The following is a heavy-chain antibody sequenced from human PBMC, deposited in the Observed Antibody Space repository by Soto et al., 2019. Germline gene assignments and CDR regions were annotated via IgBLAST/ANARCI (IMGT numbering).Heavy chain of an antibody. D-gene: IGHD6-13*01. CDR3: AHRGSSWSPFRY. V-gene: IGHV2-5*02. J-gene: IGHJ4*02. CDR1: GFSLSTSGVG. CDR2: IYWDDDK. Sequence: SGPTLVNPTQTLTLTCTFSGFSLSTSGVGVGWIRHPPGKALEWLALIYWDDDKRYSPSLKSRLTITKDTSKNQVVLTMTNIDPVDTATYYCAHRGSSWSPFRYWGQGTLVTVSS.